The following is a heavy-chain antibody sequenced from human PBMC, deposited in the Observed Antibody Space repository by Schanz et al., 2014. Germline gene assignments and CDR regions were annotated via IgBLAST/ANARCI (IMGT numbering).Heavy chain of an antibody. CDR2: ISFDGRNT. V-gene: IGHV3-30*03. CDR3: ARGIITMVRGGDVGAFDI. Sequence: QVPLVESGGGVVQPGRSLRLSCAASGITLSGYGLHWVRQAPGKGLEWVGFISFDGRNTGYAHSVKGRFTISRDNSKNTVNLQMNSLRAEDTAVYYCARGIITMVRGGDVGAFDIWGQGTMVTVSS. D-gene: IGHD3-10*01. CDR1: GITLSGYG. J-gene: IGHJ3*02.